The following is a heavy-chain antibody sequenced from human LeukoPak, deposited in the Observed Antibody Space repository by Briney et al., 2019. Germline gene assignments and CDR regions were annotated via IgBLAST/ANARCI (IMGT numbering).Heavy chain of an antibody. D-gene: IGHD3-9*01. Sequence: GASVKVSCKASGGTFSSYAISWVRQAPGQGLEWMGWISAYNGNTNYAQKLQGRVTMTTDTSTSTAYMELRSLRSDDTAVYYCARETEGYDILTGEVGFWFDPWGQGTLVTVSS. V-gene: IGHV1-18*01. J-gene: IGHJ5*02. CDR2: ISAYNGNT. CDR3: ARETEGYDILTGEVGFWFDP. CDR1: GGTFSSYA.